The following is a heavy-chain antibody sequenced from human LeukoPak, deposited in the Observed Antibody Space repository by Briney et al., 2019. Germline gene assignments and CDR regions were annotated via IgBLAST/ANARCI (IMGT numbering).Heavy chain of an antibody. Sequence: PGGSLTLSCAASVFTFSIYWMSWVPQAPGKGLEWLANIKQDGSEKYYVDSVKGRFTISRDNGKNSLYLQMNSLRAEDTAVYYCARDTPHRTTSAGRDYFDYWGQGTLVTVSS. CDR1: VFTFSIYW. CDR3: ARDTPHRTTSAGRDYFDY. V-gene: IGHV3-7*01. CDR2: IKQDGSEK. D-gene: IGHD2/OR15-2a*01. J-gene: IGHJ4*02.